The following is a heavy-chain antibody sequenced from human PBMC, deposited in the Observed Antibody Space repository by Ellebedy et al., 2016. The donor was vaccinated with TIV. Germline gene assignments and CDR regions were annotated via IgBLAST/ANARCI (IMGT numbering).Heavy chain of an antibody. CDR3: ARSRDGYNFIGDY. D-gene: IGHD5-24*01. CDR1: GFTFSSYW. V-gene: IGHV3-74*01. CDR2: INSDGSST. Sequence: PGGSLRLSCAASGFTFSSYWMHRVRQAPGKGLVWVSRINSDGSSTSYADSVKGRFTISRDNAKNTLYLQMNSLRAEDTAVYYCARSRDGYNFIGDYWGQGTLVTVSS. J-gene: IGHJ4*02.